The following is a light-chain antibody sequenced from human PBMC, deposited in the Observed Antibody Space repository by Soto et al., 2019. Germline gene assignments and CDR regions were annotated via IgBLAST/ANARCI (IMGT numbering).Light chain of an antibody. CDR3: QQYTNWPYT. J-gene: IGKJ2*01. V-gene: IGKV3-15*01. CDR1: QSVGSN. Sequence: EIVMTQSPATQSVSPGERASLSGRASQSVGSNLAWYQQTAGQAPRLLIYGASTRATGIPARFSGSGSGTEFTLTISSLQSEDFAVYSCQQYTNWPYTFGQGTKLEIK. CDR2: GAS.